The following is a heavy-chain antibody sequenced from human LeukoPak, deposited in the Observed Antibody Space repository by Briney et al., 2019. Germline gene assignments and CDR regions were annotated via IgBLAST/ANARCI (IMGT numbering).Heavy chain of an antibody. Sequence: SETLSLTCTVSGGSISSYYWSWIRQPPGKGLEWIGYIYYSGSTNYNPSLKNRVTISVDTSKNQFSLKLSSVTAADTAVYYCARDGNPFDYWGQGILVTVSS. CDR3: ARDGNPFDY. V-gene: IGHV4-59*01. J-gene: IGHJ4*02. CDR1: GGSISSYY. CDR2: IYYSGST.